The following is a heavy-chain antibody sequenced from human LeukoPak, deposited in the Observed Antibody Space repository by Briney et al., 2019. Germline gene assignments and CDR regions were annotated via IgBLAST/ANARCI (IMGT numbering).Heavy chain of an antibody. CDR3: GKDPNGNFIGAFDF. D-gene: IGHD4-23*01. Sequence: GGSLRLSCAASRFAIHNYAMTWIRQAPERGLEWVSSISVDGGDIKYTDSAKGRFTISRDNSKGTLYLQMDSLRVEDTAVYYCGKDPNGNFIGAFDFWGQGTMVTVSS. V-gene: IGHV3-23*01. CDR2: ISVDGGDI. CDR1: RFAIHNYA. J-gene: IGHJ3*01.